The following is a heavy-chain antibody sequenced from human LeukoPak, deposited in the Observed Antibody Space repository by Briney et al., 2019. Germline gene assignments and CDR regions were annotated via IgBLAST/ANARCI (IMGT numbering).Heavy chain of an antibody. Sequence: SETLSLTCAVYGGSFSGYYWSWIRQPPGKGLEWIGYIYYSGSIYYNPSLKSRVTISVDTSKNQFSLKLSSVTAADTAVYYCARVRMRLRAYYFDYWGQGTLVTVSS. V-gene: IGHV4-30-4*08. J-gene: IGHJ4*02. D-gene: IGHD2-8*01. CDR1: GGSFSGYY. CDR3: ARVRMRLRAYYFDY. CDR2: IYYSGSI.